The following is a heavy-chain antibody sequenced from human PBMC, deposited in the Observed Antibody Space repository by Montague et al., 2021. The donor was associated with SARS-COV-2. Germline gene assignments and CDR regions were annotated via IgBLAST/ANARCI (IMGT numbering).Heavy chain of an antibody. D-gene: IGHD3-10*01. CDR1: GFTFSSYE. CDR3: ARDRGLVWFGPDDAFDI. J-gene: IGHJ3*02. Sequence: SRRLSWSASGFTFSSYEMNWVRQAPGKGLEWVSYISSSGSTIYYADSVKGRFTISRDNAKNSLYLQMNSLRAEDTAVYYCARDRGLVWFGPDDAFDIWGQGTMVTVAS. V-gene: IGHV3-48*03. CDR2: ISSSGSTI.